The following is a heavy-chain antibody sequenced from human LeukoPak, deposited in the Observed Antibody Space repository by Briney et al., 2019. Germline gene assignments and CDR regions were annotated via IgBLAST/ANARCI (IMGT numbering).Heavy chain of an antibody. Sequence: GASVKVSCKASGYTFTSYDINWVRQATGQGLEWMGWMNPNSGNTGYAQKFQGRVTMTRNTSISTAYMELSSLRSEDTAVYYCARGQPYGDYSQIRYYYYMDVWGKGTTVTISS. CDR3: ARGQPYGDYSQIRYYYYMDV. CDR1: GYTFTSYD. D-gene: IGHD4-17*01. V-gene: IGHV1-8*01. CDR2: MNPNSGNT. J-gene: IGHJ6*03.